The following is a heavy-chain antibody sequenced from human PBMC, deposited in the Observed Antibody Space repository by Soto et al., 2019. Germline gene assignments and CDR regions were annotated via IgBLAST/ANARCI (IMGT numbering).Heavy chain of an antibody. CDR2: LSYDGSNK. CDR3: ARVVPAAMYYYYGMDV. Sequence: QVQLVESGGGVVQPGRSLRLSCAASGFTFSTYAMHWVRQAPGKGLEWVAVLSYDGSNKYYAESVKGRFTISRDNSKNSLYLQMNSLRAEDTAVYYCARVVPAAMYYYYGMDVWGQGTTVTVSS. J-gene: IGHJ6*02. V-gene: IGHV3-30*03. CDR1: GFTFSTYA. D-gene: IGHD2-2*01.